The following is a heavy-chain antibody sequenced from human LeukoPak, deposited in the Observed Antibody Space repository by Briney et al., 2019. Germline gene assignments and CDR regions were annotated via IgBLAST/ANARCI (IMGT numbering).Heavy chain of an antibody. CDR3: ARDQPKAHYYGSSGYFDY. J-gene: IGHJ4*02. Sequence: GASVKVSCKASGGTFSSYAISWVRQAPGQGLEWMGGIIPIFGTANYAQKFQGRVTITADESTSTAYMELSSLRSEDTAVYYCARDQPKAHYYGSSGYFDYWGQGTLVTVSS. CDR1: GGTFSSYA. CDR2: IIPIFGTA. D-gene: IGHD3-22*01. V-gene: IGHV1-69*13.